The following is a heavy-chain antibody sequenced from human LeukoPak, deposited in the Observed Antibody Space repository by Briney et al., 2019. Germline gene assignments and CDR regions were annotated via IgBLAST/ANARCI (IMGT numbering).Heavy chain of an antibody. CDR2: IYYSGST. CDR3: ARHMGLGYSYGYPYFDY. CDR1: GGSIGSYY. Sequence: SETLSLTCTVSGGSIGSYYWSWIRQPPGKGLEWIGYIYYSGSTNYNPSLKSRVTISVDTSKNQFSLKLSSVTAADTAVYYCARHMGLGYSYGYPYFDYWGQGTLVTVSP. V-gene: IGHV4-59*08. D-gene: IGHD5-18*01. J-gene: IGHJ4*02.